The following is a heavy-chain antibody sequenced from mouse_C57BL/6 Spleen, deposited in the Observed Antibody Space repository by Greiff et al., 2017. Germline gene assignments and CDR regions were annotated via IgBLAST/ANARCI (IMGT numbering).Heavy chain of an antibody. D-gene: IGHD2-4*01. J-gene: IGHJ2*01. V-gene: IGHV1-9*01. Sequence: QVQLQQSGAELMKPGASVKLSCKATGYTFTGYWIEWVKQRPGHGLEWIGEILPGSGSTNYNEKFKGKATFTADTSSNTAYMQLSSLTTEDSAIYYCERRGGDYDRRYYFDYWGQGTTLTVSS. CDR2: ILPGSGST. CDR3: ERRGGDYDRRYYFDY. CDR1: GYTFTGYW.